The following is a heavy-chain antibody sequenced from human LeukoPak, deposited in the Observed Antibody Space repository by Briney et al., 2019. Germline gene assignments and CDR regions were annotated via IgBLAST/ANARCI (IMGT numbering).Heavy chain of an antibody. V-gene: IGHV5-51*01. CDR2: IYPGDSDT. J-gene: IGHJ5*02. CDR1: GYSFTSYW. CDR3: ARLRSERDGTWFDP. Sequence: GASLQISCKGSGYSFTSYWIGWVRQLPGKGLEWMGIIYPGDSDTRYSPSFQGQVTISADKSISTAYLQWSSLKASDTAMYYCARLRSERDGTWFDPWGQGTLVTVSS.